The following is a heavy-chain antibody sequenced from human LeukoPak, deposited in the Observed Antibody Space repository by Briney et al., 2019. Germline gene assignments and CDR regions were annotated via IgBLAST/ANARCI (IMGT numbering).Heavy chain of an antibody. CDR1: GGSISSSSYY. CDR3: ARRDSSGSDNWFDP. CDR2: IYYSGST. V-gene: IGHV4-39*01. Sequence: PSETLSLTCTVSGGSISSSSYYWGWIRQPPGKGLEWIGSIYYSGSTYYNPSLKSRVTISVDTSKNQFSLKLSSVTAADTAVYFCARRDSSGSDNWFDPWGQGTLVTVSS. J-gene: IGHJ5*02. D-gene: IGHD6-19*01.